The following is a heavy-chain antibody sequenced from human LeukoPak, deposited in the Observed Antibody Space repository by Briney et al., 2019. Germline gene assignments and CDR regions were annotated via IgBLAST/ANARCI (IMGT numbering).Heavy chain of an antibody. V-gene: IGHV1-2*02. Sequence: ASVKVSCKASGFTLIDYIHWVRQDPRQGLQWVGWIKPYSGDTDYAQRFQGRVTMTRDTSISTVYMELSSLRSDDTAVYYCARTDSVPAGDYHYWYMDVWGKGTTVTVSS. J-gene: IGHJ6*03. CDR2: IKPYSGDT. D-gene: IGHD2-2*01. CDR3: ARTDSVPAGDYHYWYMDV. CDR1: GFTLIDY.